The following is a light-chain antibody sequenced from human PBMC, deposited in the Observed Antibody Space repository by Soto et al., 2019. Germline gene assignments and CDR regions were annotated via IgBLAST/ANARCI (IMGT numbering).Light chain of an antibody. CDR1: SSDVGNGYDS. CDR3: SSYTSSSTPYV. CDR2: QVT. J-gene: IGLJ1*01. Sequence: QSALTQRASVSGSPGQSITISCSGSSSDVGNGYDSVSWYQQHPGKAPKLIIYQVTNRPSGVSSRFSGPKSGNTASLTISGLQDEDEADYYCSSYTSSSTPYVLGNGTKVTV. V-gene: IGLV2-14*01.